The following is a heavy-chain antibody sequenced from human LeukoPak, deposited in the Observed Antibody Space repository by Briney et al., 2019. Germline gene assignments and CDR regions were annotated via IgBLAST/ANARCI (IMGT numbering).Heavy chain of an antibody. J-gene: IGHJ3*02. CDR2: IQQDGSEK. D-gene: IGHD4-17*01. CDR3: ARVASTVTRTLGAFDI. CDR1: GFTFSDSG. Sequence: GGSLRLSCAASGFTFSDSGMHWVRQAPGKGLEWVANIQQDGSEKYYVDSVKGRFTISRDNARNSLSLQMNGLRAEDAAVYYCARVASTVTRTLGAFDIWGQGTLVTVSS. V-gene: IGHV3-7*04.